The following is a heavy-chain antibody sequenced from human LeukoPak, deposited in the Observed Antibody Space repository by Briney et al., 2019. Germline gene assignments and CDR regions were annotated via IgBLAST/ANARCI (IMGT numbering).Heavy chain of an antibody. CDR1: GDSISTYY. Sequence: SETLSLTCTVSGDSISTYYWSWIRQPPGKGLEWIGYVYYSGTTNYNPSLKSRVTISVDTSKSQFSLKLSSVTAADTAVYYCARDGTGSYLFDYWGQGTLVTVSS. CDR2: VYYSGTT. CDR3: ARDGTGSYLFDY. V-gene: IGHV4-59*01. D-gene: IGHD3-10*01. J-gene: IGHJ4*02.